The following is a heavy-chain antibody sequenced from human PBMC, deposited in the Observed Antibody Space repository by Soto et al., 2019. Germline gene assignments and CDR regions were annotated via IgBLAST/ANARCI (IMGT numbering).Heavy chain of an antibody. CDR2: IYPNSGDT. Sequence: ASVKVSCKASGYSFTGYYIHWLRQAPGQGLEWMGWIYPNSGDTKSAQKFQGRLTLTRDTSITTAYMELSSLRSDDTAIYYCASLQTSGWYGFHWGQGTLVTVSS. D-gene: IGHD6-19*01. CDR1: GYSFTGYY. J-gene: IGHJ4*02. V-gene: IGHV1-2*02. CDR3: ASLQTSGWYGFH.